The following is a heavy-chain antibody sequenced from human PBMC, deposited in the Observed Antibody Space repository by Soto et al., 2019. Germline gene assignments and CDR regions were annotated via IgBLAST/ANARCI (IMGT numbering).Heavy chain of an antibody. D-gene: IGHD3-10*01. CDR3: ARDFYGSGSIFDY. CDR1: GFTFSSYW. Sequence: EVQLVESGGGLVQPGGSLRLSCAASGFTFSSYWMSWVRQAPGKGLEWVANIKQDGSEKYYVDSVKGRFTISRDNAKNSLYLKMNSLRAEDTAVYYCARDFYGSGSIFDYWGQGTLVTVSS. J-gene: IGHJ4*02. CDR2: IKQDGSEK. V-gene: IGHV3-7*01.